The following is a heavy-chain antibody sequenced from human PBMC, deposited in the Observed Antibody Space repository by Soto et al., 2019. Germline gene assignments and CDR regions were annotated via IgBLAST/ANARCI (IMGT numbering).Heavy chain of an antibody. J-gene: IGHJ4*02. Sequence: VVQPGRSLRLXCAASGFXXXXXXMQWVRQAXXXXLEWVGVISNDGTNEYYADTVKGRFTISRDNSKNTVSLQLNSLRDEDTAVYYCAKAFLAGAGGDVWGQGALVIVSS. V-gene: IGHV3-30*18. CDR1: GFXXXXXX. D-gene: IGHD6-19*01. CDR3: AKAFLAGAGGDV. CDR2: ISNDGTNE.